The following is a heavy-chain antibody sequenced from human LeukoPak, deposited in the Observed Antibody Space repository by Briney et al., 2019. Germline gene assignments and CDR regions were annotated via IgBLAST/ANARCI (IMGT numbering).Heavy chain of an antibody. CDR2: ISYDGSNK. J-gene: IGHJ4*02. CDR3: AKGPCSSTSCYDGVFDY. D-gene: IGHD2-2*01. Sequence: GGSLRLSCAASGFTFSSYGMHWVRQAPGKGLEWVAVISYDGSNKYYADSVKGRFTISRDNSKNTLYLQMNSLRAEDTAVYYCAKGPCSSTSCYDGVFDYWGQGTLVTVSS. V-gene: IGHV3-30*18. CDR1: GFTFSSYG.